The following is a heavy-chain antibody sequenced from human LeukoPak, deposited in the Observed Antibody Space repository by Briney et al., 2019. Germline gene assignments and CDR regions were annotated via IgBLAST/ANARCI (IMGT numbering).Heavy chain of an antibody. CDR2: IYTSGST. Sequence: SETLSLTCTVSGGSISSYYWSWIRQPAGKGLEWIGRIYTSGSTNYNPSLKSRVTMSVDTSKNQFSLKLSSMTDADTAVYYCARDLWYYDSSGPTSWFDPWGQGTLVTVSS. CDR3: ARDLWYYDSSGPTSWFDP. J-gene: IGHJ5*02. CDR1: GGSISSYY. V-gene: IGHV4-4*07. D-gene: IGHD3-22*01.